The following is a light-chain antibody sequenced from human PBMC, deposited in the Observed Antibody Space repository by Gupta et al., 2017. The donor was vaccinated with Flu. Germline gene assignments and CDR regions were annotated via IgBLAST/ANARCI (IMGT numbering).Light chain of an antibody. CDR1: SSNIGAGYA. CDR3: QSYDTSLSDWV. CDR2: GSS. J-gene: IGLJ3*02. Sequence: QSVLTQPPSVSGAPGQRVTISCTGSSSNIGAGYAVHWYQQLPGTAPKVLIYGSSNRPSGVPDRFFGSKSGTSASLAITGLQAEDEADYYCQSYDTSLSDWVFGGGTKVTAL. V-gene: IGLV1-40*01.